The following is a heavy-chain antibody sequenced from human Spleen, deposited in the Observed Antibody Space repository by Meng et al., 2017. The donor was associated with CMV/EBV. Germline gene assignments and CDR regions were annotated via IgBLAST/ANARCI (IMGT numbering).Heavy chain of an antibody. J-gene: IGHJ4*02. D-gene: IGHD6-19*01. Sequence: GESLKISCAASGFTVSNNHMSWVRQAPGKGLEWVSLLYSGDSTYHAGSVKGRFTISRDNSKNTLYLQMNSLRAEDTAVYYCAGNPYTSGWYDYWGQGTLVTVSS. CDR3: AGNPYTSGWYDY. CDR2: LYSGDST. CDR1: GFTVSNNH. V-gene: IGHV3-53*01.